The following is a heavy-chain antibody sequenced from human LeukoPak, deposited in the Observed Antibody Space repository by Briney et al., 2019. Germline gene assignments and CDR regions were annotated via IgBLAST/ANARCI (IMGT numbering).Heavy chain of an antibody. CDR1: GYAFTDYY. V-gene: IGHV1-2*02. CDR2: INPNDGDT. CDR3: ARANFLYCSSSTCLFDY. Sequence: ASVKVSCKASGYAFTDYYMHWVRQAPGQGFEWMGWINPNDGDTNYAQKFQGRVTMTRDTSISTAHMEVSRLRSDDTAVYYCARANFLYCSSSTCLFDYWGQGTLVTVSS. D-gene: IGHD2-2*01. J-gene: IGHJ4*02.